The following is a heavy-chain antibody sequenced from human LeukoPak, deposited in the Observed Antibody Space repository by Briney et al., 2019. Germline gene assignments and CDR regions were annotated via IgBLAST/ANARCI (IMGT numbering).Heavy chain of an antibody. D-gene: IGHD2-15*01. CDR1: GFTFSSYA. J-gene: IGHJ4*02. V-gene: IGHV3-30-3*01. CDR2: ISYDGSNK. CDR3: ARRYCSGGSCYMADDY. Sequence: GGSLRLSCAASGFTFSSYAMHWVRQAPGKGLEWVAVISYDGSNKYYADSVKGRFTISRDNSKSTLYLQMNSLRAEDTAVYYCARRYCSGGSCYMADDYWGQGTLVTVSS.